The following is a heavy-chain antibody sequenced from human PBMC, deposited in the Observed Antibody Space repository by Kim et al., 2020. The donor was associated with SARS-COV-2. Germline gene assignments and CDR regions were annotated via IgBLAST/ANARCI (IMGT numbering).Heavy chain of an antibody. V-gene: IGHV1-46*01. CDR2: INPSGGST. CDR3: ARERRGAIYSGSYNYYYGMDV. Sequence: ASVKVSCKASGYTFTSYYMHWVRQAPGQGLEWMGIINPSGGSTSYAQKFQGRVTMTRDTSTSTVYMELSSLRSEDTAVYYCARERRGAIYSGSYNYYYGMDVWGQGTTVTVSS. CDR1: GYTFTSYY. D-gene: IGHD1-26*01. J-gene: IGHJ6*02.